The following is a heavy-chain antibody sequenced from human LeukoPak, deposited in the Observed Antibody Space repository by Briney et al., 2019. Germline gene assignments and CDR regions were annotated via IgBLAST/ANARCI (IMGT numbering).Heavy chain of an antibody. CDR3: ARETLSGFDI. V-gene: IGHV4-59*01. D-gene: IGHD1-26*01. J-gene: IGHJ3*02. CDR2: IYYSGST. CDR1: GGSISSYY. Sequence: SETLSLTRTVSGGSISSYYWSWIRQPPGKGLEWIGYIYYSGSTNYNPSLKSRVTISVDTSKNQFSLKLSSVTAADTAVYYCARETLSGFDIWGQGTMVTVSS.